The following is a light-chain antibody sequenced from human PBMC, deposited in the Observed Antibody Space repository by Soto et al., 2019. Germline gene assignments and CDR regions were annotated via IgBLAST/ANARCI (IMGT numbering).Light chain of an antibody. J-gene: IGKJ1*01. CDR1: QSINNY. CDR2: AAS. CDR3: QQSYNTPRT. Sequence: DIQMTQSPSSLPASVGDRVTITCRASQSINNYLNWYRQKLGEAPKILIYAASSLQSGVPARFIGSGSGTDFTLTISSLQPEDFATYYCQQSYNTPRTFGQGTKVDIK. V-gene: IGKV1-39*01.